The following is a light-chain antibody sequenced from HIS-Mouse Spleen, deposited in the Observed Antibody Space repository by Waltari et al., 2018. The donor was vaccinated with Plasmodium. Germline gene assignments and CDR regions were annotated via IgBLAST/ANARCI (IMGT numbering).Light chain of an antibody. CDR2: QDT. Sequence: SYELTQPPSVSVSPGQTANIPCSGATLGDKYACWYQQKPGQSPVLVIYQDTKRPAGIPERFSGSNSGNTATLTISGTQAMDEADYYCQAWDSSTVVFGGGTKLTVL. V-gene: IGLV3-1*01. CDR1: TLGDKY. CDR3: QAWDSSTVV. J-gene: IGLJ2*01.